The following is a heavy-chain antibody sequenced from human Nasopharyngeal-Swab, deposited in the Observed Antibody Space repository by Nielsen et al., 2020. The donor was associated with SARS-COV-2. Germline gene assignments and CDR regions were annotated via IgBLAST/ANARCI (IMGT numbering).Heavy chain of an antibody. CDR1: GFTFSTYW. D-gene: IGHD6-13*01. CDR2: INQDGSEQ. J-gene: IGHJ4*02. Sequence: LSLTCAASGFTFSTYWMSWVRQAPGKGLEWVANINQDGSEQYYVDSVKGRFTISRDNAKTSLYLQMNSLRADDTAVYYCARDLAGSDYWGQGTLVTVSS. CDR3: ARDLAGSDY. V-gene: IGHV3-7*01.